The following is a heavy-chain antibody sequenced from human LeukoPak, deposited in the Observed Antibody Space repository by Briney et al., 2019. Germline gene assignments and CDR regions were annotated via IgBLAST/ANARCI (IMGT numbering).Heavy chain of an antibody. Sequence: GRSLRLSCAASGFTFSSYAMHWVRQAPGKGLEWVAVISYDGSNKYYADSVKGRFTISRDNSKNTLYLQMNSLRAEDTAVYYCASGVYGSGSYAFDYWGQETLVTVSS. V-gene: IGHV3-30-3*01. CDR3: ASGVYGSGSYAFDY. J-gene: IGHJ4*02. CDR2: ISYDGSNK. CDR1: GFTFSSYA. D-gene: IGHD3-10*01.